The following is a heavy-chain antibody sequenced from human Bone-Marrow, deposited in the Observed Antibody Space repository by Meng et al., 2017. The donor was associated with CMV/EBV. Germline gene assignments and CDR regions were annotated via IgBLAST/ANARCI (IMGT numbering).Heavy chain of an antibody. V-gene: IGHV3-30*02. D-gene: IGHD3-16*02. CDR1: GFTFSSYG. J-gene: IGHJ4*02. CDR3: ARDPVYRANPGVYFDY. Sequence: GGSLRLSCAASGFTFSSYGMHWVRQAPGRGLEWVAFIRDDGNDIHYGDSVRGRFTISRDNSKNTLYLQMNSLRAEDTAVYYCARDPVYRANPGVYFDYWGQGTLVTVSS. CDR2: IRDDGNDI.